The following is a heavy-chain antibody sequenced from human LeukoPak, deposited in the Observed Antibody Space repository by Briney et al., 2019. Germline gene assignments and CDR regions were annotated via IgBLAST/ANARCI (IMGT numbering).Heavy chain of an antibody. Sequence: PSETLSLTCAVSGDSISSGDRSWSWIWQPPGKGLEWIGDIHHGGSTYYNPSLKSRVTISVDRSKNQFSLKLSSVTAADTAVHYCASTAGFGRGSWFDPWGQGTLVTVSS. CDR1: GDSISSGDRS. D-gene: IGHD3/OR15-3a*01. J-gene: IGHJ5*02. CDR2: IHHGGST. CDR3: ASTAGFGRGSWFDP. V-gene: IGHV4-30-2*01.